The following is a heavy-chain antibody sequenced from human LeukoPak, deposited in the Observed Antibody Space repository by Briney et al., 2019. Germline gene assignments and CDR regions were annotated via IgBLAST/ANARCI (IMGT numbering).Heavy chain of an antibody. J-gene: IGHJ2*01. CDR2: IYSDGST. V-gene: IGHV3-66*01. CDR3: ARRVTTGSYFDL. D-gene: IGHD4-17*01. Sequence: GGSLRLSCAASGFTVISNYMSWVRQAPGKGLEWVSLIYSDGSTYYADSVKGRFTISRDNSKNTLYLQMNSLRAEDTAVYYCARRVTTGSYFDLWGRGTLVTVSS. CDR1: GFTVISNY.